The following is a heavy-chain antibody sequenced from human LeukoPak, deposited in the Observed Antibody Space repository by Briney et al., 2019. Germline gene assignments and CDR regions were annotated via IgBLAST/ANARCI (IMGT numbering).Heavy chain of an antibody. J-gene: IGHJ4*02. CDR1: GFTFSSYW. Sequence: GALRLSCAASGFTFSSYWMHWVRQAPGKGRVWVSRINSDGSSTNYADSVKGRFTISRDSSKNTLYLQMNSLRAEDTAVYYCAKSMDILTGYLWSLDYWGQGTLVTVSS. D-gene: IGHD3-9*01. CDR2: INSDGSST. V-gene: IGHV3-74*01. CDR3: AKSMDILTGYLWSLDY.